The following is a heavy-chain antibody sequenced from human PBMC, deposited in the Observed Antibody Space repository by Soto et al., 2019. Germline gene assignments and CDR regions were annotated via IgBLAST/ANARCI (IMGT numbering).Heavy chain of an antibody. D-gene: IGHD3-22*01. Sequence: SETLSLTCAVYGGSFSDYYWVWIRQPPGKGLEWIATVHYSGSTYYTPSLKSRVTISADTSKNQFSLRLNSVTAADTAVYYCARQHYYDSSGYYTWNWGQGTLVTVSS. CDR3: ARQHYYDSSGYYTWN. J-gene: IGHJ4*02. CDR1: GGSFSDYY. CDR2: VHYSGST. V-gene: IGHV4-34*01.